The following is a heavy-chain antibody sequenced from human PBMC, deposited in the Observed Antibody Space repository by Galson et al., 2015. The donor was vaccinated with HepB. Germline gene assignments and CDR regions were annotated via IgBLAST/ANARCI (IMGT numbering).Heavy chain of an antibody. V-gene: IGHV3-30-3*01. CDR2: ISYDGSNK. CDR1: GFTFSSYA. J-gene: IGHJ4*02. D-gene: IGHD5-18*01. CDR3: AKEYTAMVNYFDY. Sequence: SLRLSCAASGFTFSSYAMHWVRQAPGKGLEWVAVISYDGSNKYYADSVKGRFTISRDNSKNTLYLQMNSLRAEDTAVYYCAKEYTAMVNYFDYWGQGTLVTVSS.